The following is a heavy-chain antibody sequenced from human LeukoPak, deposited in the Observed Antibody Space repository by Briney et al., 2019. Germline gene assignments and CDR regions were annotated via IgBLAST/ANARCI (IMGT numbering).Heavy chain of an antibody. Sequence: SETLSLTCAVSGYSISSGYYWGWIRQPPGKGLEWIGSIYHSGSTFYNPSLKSRVTISADTSKNQFSLTLSSVTAADTAVYYCARSGGSGFQLDSWGQGTLVTVSS. V-gene: IGHV4-38-2*01. CDR2: IYHSGST. CDR3: ARSGGSGFQLDS. CDR1: GYSISSGYY. J-gene: IGHJ4*02. D-gene: IGHD3-16*01.